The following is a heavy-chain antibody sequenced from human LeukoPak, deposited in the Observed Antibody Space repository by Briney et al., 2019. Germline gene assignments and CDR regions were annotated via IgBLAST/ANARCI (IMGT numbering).Heavy chain of an antibody. CDR3: AKETYYDFWSGYQKFDY. CDR1: GFTFSSYA. CDR2: ISGSGSST. J-gene: IGHJ4*02. Sequence: QPGGSLRLSCAASGFTFSSYAMSWVRQAPGKGLEWVSAISGSGSSTYYADSVKGRFTISRDNSKNTLYLQMNSLRAEDTAVYYCAKETYYDFWSGYQKFDYWGQGTLVTVSS. D-gene: IGHD3-3*01. V-gene: IGHV3-23*01.